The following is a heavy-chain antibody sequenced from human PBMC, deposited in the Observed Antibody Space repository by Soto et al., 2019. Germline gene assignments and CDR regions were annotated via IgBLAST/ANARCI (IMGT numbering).Heavy chain of an antibody. D-gene: IGHD5-12*01. Sequence: GGSLRLSCAASGFTFSSYWMSWVRQAPGKGLEWVANIKQDGSEKYYVDSVKGRFTISRDNAKNSLYLQMNSLRAEDTAVYYCARLLSGYDGYYYGMDVWGQGTTVTVSS. V-gene: IGHV3-7*05. CDR2: IKQDGSEK. CDR3: ARLLSGYDGYYYGMDV. J-gene: IGHJ6*02. CDR1: GFTFSSYW.